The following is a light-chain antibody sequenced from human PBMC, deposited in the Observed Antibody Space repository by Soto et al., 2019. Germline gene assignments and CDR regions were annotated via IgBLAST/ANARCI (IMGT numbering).Light chain of an antibody. CDR2: EVS. J-gene: IGLJ2*01. Sequence: QSALTQPASVSGSPGQSITISCIGTSSDVGSYNLVSWYQQHPGKAPKVLIYEVSGRPSGVSNRFSGSKSGNTASLTISGLQAEDEAEYYCCSYAGSRTHVLFGGGTKLTVL. CDR1: SSDVGSYNL. V-gene: IGLV2-23*02. CDR3: CSYAGSRTHVL.